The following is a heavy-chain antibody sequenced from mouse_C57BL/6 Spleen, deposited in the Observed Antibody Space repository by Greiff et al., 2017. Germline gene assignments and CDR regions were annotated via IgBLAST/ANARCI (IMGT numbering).Heavy chain of an antibody. J-gene: IGHJ1*03. CDR1: GYAFTNYL. CDR2: INPGSGGT. D-gene: IGHD1-1*01. CDR3: ARAHHYYGSSGYFGV. V-gene: IGHV1-54*01. Sequence: QVQLQQSGAELVRPGTSVKVSCKASGYAFTNYLIEWVKQRPGQGLEWIGVINPGSGGTNYNEKFKGKATLTADKSSSTAYMQLSSLTSEDSAVYFCARAHHYYGSSGYFGVWGTGTTVTVST.